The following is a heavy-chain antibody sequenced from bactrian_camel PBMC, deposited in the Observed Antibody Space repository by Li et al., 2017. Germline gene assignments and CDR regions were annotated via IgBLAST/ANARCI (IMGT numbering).Heavy chain of an antibody. CDR1: RDFDDTYC. CDR2: LNTGGLDF. J-gene: IGHJ4*01. Sequence: HVQLVESGGGSVQAGGSLRLSCVGTRDFDDTYCMGWFRQGAGKERERIATLNTGGLDFYYADSVKGRFTISHDNANNTVYLQMNGLKADDTAMYYCVAGWRLPWNRCVDSGTWGAPNYWGQGTQVTVS. V-gene: IGHV3S54*01. D-gene: IGHD5*01. CDR3: VAGWRLPWNRCVDSGTWGAPNY.